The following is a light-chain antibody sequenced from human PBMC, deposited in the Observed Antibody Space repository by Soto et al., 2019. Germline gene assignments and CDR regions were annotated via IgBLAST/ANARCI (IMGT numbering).Light chain of an antibody. CDR1: QRLTNNF. CDR2: GAS. Sequence: DIVLTQSPGTLSLSPGERATLSCRASQRLTNNFLAWFQQKPGLAPRLLIHGASTRAGGVPDRFSGGGSGTDLVLTISRLEPEDFAGYYCQQYGRSPFTFGQGTKVQIK. V-gene: IGKV3-20*01. CDR3: QQYGRSPFT. J-gene: IGKJ2*01.